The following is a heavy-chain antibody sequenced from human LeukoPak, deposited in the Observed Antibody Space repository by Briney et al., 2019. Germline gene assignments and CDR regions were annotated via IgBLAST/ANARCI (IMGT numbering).Heavy chain of an antibody. CDR2: IIPIFGTA. Sequence: SVKVSCKASGGTFSSYAISWVRQAPGQGLEWMGGIIPIFGTANYAQKFQGRVTITTDESTSTAYMELSSLRSEDTAVYYCARSHDEGCGGEGPDRCDYYYYYTDVWGKGTTVTVSS. CDR1: GGTFSSYA. D-gene: IGHD2-21*01. J-gene: IGHJ6*03. V-gene: IGHV1-69*05. CDR3: ARSHDEGCGGEGPDRCDYYYYYTDV.